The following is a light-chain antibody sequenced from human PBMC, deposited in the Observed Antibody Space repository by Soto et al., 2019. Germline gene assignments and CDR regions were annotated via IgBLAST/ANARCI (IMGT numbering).Light chain of an antibody. J-gene: IGLJ2*01. CDR2: DVN. V-gene: IGLV2-14*03. CDR1: SSDIGAYNY. CDR3: TSWTTSTTMI. Sequence: QSALTQPASVSGSPGQSITISCTGTSSDIGAYNYVSWYQQHPGKAPKLMIYDVNIRPSGVSNRFSGSKSGNTASLAISGPQAEDEAEYYCTSWTTSTTMIFGGGTKLTVL.